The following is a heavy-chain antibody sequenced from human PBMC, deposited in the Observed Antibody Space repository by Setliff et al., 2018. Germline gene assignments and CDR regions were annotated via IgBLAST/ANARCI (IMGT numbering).Heavy chain of an antibody. Sequence: ASVKVSCKASGYTLTTYAISWMRQAPGQGLEWMGWISTYTANTKYAQRFQGRVTMTTDTSTSTAYMELRSLRSDDTAVYYCVRDAGWQYDDYAGVYFPHWGQGTLVTVSS. V-gene: IGHV1-18*01. D-gene: IGHD4-17*01. J-gene: IGHJ1*01. CDR3: VRDAGWQYDDYAGVYFPH. CDR1: GYTLTTYA. CDR2: ISTYTANT.